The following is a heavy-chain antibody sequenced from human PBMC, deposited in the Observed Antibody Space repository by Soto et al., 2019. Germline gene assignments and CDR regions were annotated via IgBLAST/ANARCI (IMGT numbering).Heavy chain of an antibody. V-gene: IGHV3-74*01. CDR2: INSDGSST. J-gene: IGHJ6*03. CDR3: ASGGEHSSSWYYYYYMDV. Sequence: GGSLRLSCAASGFTFSSYWMHWVRQAPGKGLVWVSRINSDGSSTSYADSVKGRFTISRDNAKNTLYLQMNSLRAEDTAVYYCASGGEHSSSWYYYYYMDVWGKGTTVTVSS. D-gene: IGHD6-13*01. CDR1: GFTFSSYW.